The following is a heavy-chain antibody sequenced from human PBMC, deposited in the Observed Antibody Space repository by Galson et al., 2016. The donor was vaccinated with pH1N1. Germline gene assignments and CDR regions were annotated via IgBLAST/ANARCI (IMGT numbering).Heavy chain of an antibody. CDR1: GFIFSSYW. D-gene: IGHD1-26*01. CDR2: IKQDGSDR. J-gene: IGHJ4*02. Sequence: SLRLSCAASGFIFSSYWMTWVRQAPGKGLEWVANIKQDGSDRYYVDSVKGRFTISRDNPKNSLYLQMNSLGVEDTAVYYCARMIGGSYYVEYWGQGTLVTVSS. CDR3: ARMIGGSYYVEY. V-gene: IGHV3-7*01.